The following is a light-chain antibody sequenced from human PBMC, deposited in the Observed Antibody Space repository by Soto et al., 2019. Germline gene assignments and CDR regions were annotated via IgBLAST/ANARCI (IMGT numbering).Light chain of an antibody. CDR2: DVN. J-gene: IGLJ2*01. Sequence: QSALTQPRSVSGSPGQSVTISCTGTSSDVGGYNYVSWYQQHPGKAPKLMIYDVNKRPSGVPDRFSGSKSGNTASLTISGLQAEDEADYCCSSYAGSYTLVFGGGTKVTVL. CDR3: SSYAGSYTLV. CDR1: SSDVGGYNY. V-gene: IGLV2-11*01.